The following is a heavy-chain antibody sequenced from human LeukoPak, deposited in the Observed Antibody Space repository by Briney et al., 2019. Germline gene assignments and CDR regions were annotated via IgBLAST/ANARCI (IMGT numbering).Heavy chain of an antibody. Sequence: GDSVKVSCKASGYTFTGYYLHWVRQAPGQGLEWMGWINPNSGGTNYAQKFQGRVTMTRDTSISTAYMELSRLRSDDTAVYYCARAHYLPSLGFSDAFDIWGQGTMVTVSS. CDR2: INPNSGGT. J-gene: IGHJ3*02. CDR1: GYTFTGYY. D-gene: IGHD1-26*01. CDR3: ARAHYLPSLGFSDAFDI. V-gene: IGHV1-2*02.